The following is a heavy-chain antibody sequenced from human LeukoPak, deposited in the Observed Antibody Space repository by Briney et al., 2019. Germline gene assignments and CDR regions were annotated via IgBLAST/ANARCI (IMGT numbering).Heavy chain of an antibody. Sequence: EASVKVSCKASGYTFTSYDINWVRQAPGQGLEWMGWISGNNENTKYAQSLQGRVTLTTDTSTSTAYMELRSLRSDDTAVYYCARALSSAVVVISGLNWFDPWGQGTLVTVSS. CDR3: ARALSSAVVVISGLNWFDP. CDR1: GYTFTSYD. CDR2: ISGNNENT. J-gene: IGHJ5*02. D-gene: IGHD3-22*01. V-gene: IGHV1-18*01.